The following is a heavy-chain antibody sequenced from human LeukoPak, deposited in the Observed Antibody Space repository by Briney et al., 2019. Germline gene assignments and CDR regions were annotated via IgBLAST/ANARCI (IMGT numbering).Heavy chain of an antibody. D-gene: IGHD2-15*01. CDR3: ARHRRYCSGDNCYSGHDY. CDR1: GFTVSSNY. J-gene: IGHJ4*02. CDR2: IYSGGNT. Sequence: PGGSLRLSCATSGFTVSSNYMNWVRRAPGKGLEWVSSIYSGGNTYYADSVKGRFTISRDNSKNTLYLQMNSLRAEDTGLYYCARHRRYCSGDNCYSGHDYWGQGTLVIVSS. V-gene: IGHV3-66*04.